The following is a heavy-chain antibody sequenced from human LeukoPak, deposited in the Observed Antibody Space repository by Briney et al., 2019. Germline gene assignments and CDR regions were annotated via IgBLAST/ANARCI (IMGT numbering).Heavy chain of an antibody. CDR1: GGSISSGSYS. J-gene: IGHJ6*03. V-gene: IGHV4-61*02. D-gene: IGHD3-16*01. Sequence: SETLSLTCAVSGGSISSGSYSWSWIRQPAGKGLEWIGRIYTSGSTNYNPSLKSRVTISVDTSKNQFSLKLSSVTAADTAVYYCARETSQKGAHYMDVWGKGTTVTISS. CDR3: ARETSQKGAHYMDV. CDR2: IYTSGST.